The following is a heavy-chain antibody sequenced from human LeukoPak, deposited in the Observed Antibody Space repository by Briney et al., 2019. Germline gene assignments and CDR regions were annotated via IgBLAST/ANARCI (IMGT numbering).Heavy chain of an antibody. V-gene: IGHV4-30-2*01. CDR3: ARERSARYCSSTSCYENWFDP. J-gene: IGHJ5*02. D-gene: IGHD2-2*01. Sequence: SQTLSLTCTVSGGSISSGGYYWSWIRQPPGKGLEWIGYIYHSGSTYYNPSLKSRVTISVDRSKNQFSLKLSSVTAADTAVYYCARERSARYCSSTSCYENWFDPWGQGTLVTVSS. CDR1: GGSISSGGYY. CDR2: IYHSGST.